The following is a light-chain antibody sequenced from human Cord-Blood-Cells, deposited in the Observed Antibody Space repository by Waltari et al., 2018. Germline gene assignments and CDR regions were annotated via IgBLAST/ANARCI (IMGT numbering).Light chain of an antibody. CDR3: SSYTSSSPYG. J-gene: IGLJ1*01. V-gene: IGLV2-14*01. CDR2: QVS. CDR1: SSDVGGYNY. Sequence: ALTQPASVSGAPRQSITISCTGTSSDVGGYNYVSCYQQHPGKAPQLRIYQVSNRPSGVSNRCAGSNAGNTASLTIAGVQAEDEADYYCSSYTSSSPYGFGTGTEVTVL.